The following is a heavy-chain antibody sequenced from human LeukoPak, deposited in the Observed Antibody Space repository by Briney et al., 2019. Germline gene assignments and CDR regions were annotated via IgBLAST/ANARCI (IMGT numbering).Heavy chain of an antibody. Sequence: QPGGSPRLSCAASGSTFTSYWMHWFRQAPGKGLVWVSRINADESSTSYADSVKGRFTISRDNAKNTLYLQMNSLRAEDTAVYYCARPLQTNSIWNLDYWGQGTLLTVSS. J-gene: IGHJ4*02. CDR2: INADESST. D-gene: IGHD1-1*01. CDR1: GSTFTSYW. V-gene: IGHV3-74*01. CDR3: ARPLQTNSIWNLDY.